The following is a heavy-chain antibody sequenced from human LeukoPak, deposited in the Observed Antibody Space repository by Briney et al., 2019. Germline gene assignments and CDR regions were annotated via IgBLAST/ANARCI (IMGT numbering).Heavy chain of an antibody. J-gene: IGHJ4*02. Sequence: ASVKVSCKASGYIFSNFGINWVRQAPGQGLEWMGWISGYNGNTNYAQKLQGRVTMTTDTSTSTAYMELRSLRSDDTAVYYCARFVSYYDSSTDDYWGQGTLVTVSS. D-gene: IGHD3-22*01. CDR2: ISGYNGNT. CDR3: ARFVSYYDSSTDDY. V-gene: IGHV1-18*01. CDR1: GYIFSNFG.